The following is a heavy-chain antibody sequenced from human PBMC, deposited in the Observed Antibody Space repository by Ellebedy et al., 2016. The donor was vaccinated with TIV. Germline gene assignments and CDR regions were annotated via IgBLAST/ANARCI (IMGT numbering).Heavy chain of an antibody. J-gene: IGHJ6*02. CDR3: ARLGYCSSTSCYGATWYGMDV. D-gene: IGHD2-2*01. Sequence: ASVKVSCKGSGYSFTSYWISWVRQMPGKGLEWMGRIDPSDSYTNYSPSFQGHVTISADKSISTAYLQWSSLKASDTAMYYCARLGYCSSTSCYGATWYGMDVWGQGTTVTVSS. CDR2: IDPSDSYT. CDR1: GYSFTSYW. V-gene: IGHV5-10-1*01.